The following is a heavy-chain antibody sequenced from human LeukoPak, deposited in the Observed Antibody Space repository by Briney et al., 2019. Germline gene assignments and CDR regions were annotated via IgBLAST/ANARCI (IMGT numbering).Heavy chain of an antibody. CDR3: ARAYTETLGLSFDY. J-gene: IGHJ4*02. CDR2: IYYSGST. D-gene: IGHD3-16*01. V-gene: IGHV4-59*01. CDR1: GGSISSYY. Sequence: AETLSLTCTVAGGSISSYYGNWVRQPAGKGLEWVGYIYYSGSTNYNPSLKSRLTISLNTSNNQFSLKLSSVPAADTAVYYCARAYTETLGLSFDYWGQGTLVTVSS.